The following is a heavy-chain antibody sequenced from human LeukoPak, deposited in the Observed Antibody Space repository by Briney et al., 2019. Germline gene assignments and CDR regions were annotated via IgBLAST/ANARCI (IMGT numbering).Heavy chain of an antibody. Sequence: GGSLRLSCAASGFSFNTYDMHWVRQAPGKGLEWVTFIRYDGSNKYYADSVKGRFTISRDNSKNTLYLQMNSLRVEDTAVYYCAGDSDYWGQGTLVTVPS. CDR2: IRYDGSNK. CDR1: GFSFNTYD. J-gene: IGHJ4*02. V-gene: IGHV3-30*02. CDR3: AGDSDY.